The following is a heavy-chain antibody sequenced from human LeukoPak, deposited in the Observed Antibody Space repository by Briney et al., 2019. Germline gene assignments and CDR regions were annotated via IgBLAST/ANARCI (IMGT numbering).Heavy chain of an antibody. Sequence: GSLRLSCAASGFTFSSYWMHWVRQAPGKGLVWVSRINSDGSSTSYADSVKGRFTISRDNAKNTLYLQMNSLRAEDTAVCYCARESVDDYSNYGEYYYYGMDVWGQGTAVTVSS. J-gene: IGHJ6*02. CDR2: INSDGSST. CDR1: GFTFSSYW. CDR3: ARESVDDYSNYGEYYYYGMDV. D-gene: IGHD4-11*01. V-gene: IGHV3-74*01.